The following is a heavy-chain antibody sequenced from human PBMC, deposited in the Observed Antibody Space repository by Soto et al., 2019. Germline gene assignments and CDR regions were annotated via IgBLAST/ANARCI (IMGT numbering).Heavy chain of an antibody. CDR3: ARESPYGSSGHRATCGMDV. V-gene: IGHV1-69*06. J-gene: IGHJ6*02. CDR1: GGTFSSYA. D-gene: IGHD6-13*01. Sequence: QVQLVQSGAEVKKPGSSVKVSCKASGGTFSSYAISWVRQAPGQGLEWMGGIIPIFGTANYAQTFQGRVTITADKSTSTGNMELSSLRSEDTAVYYCARESPYGSSGHRATCGMDVWGQGTTVTVSS. CDR2: IIPIFGTA.